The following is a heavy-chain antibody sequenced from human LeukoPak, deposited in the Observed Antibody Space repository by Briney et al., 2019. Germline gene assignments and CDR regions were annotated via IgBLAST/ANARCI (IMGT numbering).Heavy chain of an antibody. CDR2: IHYSGNT. CDR1: GGTISSYY. D-gene: IGHD6-19*01. CDR3: ARWYSSGCAFDY. J-gene: IGHJ4*02. Sequence: SETLSLTCTVSGGTISSYYWNWVWLPPRQGLGWLGYIHYSGNTKYSPSHKSRVTISVDTSKNQFSLRLSSVTAADTAVYYCARWYSSGCAFDYWGQGTLVTVSS. V-gene: IGHV4-59*08.